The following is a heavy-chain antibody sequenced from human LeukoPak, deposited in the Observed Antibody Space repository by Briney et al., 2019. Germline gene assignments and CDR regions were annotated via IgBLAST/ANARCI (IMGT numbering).Heavy chain of an antibody. CDR1: GGSINNYW. D-gene: IGHD3-10*01. V-gene: IGHV4-59*08. CDR2: IYYSGST. Sequence: SETLSLTCSVSGGSINNYWWNWIRQPPGKGLEWIGYIYYSGSTYYNPSLKSRVTISVDTSKNQFSLKLSSVTAADTAVYYCARGILWFGEYPFFDYWGQGTLVTVSS. J-gene: IGHJ4*02. CDR3: ARGILWFGEYPFFDY.